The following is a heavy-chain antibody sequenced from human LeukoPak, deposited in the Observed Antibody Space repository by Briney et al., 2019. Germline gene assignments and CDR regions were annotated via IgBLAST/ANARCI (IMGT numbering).Heavy chain of an antibody. CDR1: GGTFSSYA. D-gene: IGHD2-15*01. V-gene: IGHV1-69*04. Sequence: SVKVSCKASGGTFSSYAISWVRQAPGQGLEWMGRIIPIFGIANYAQKFQGRVTITADKSTSTAYIELSSLTTEDTAVYHCARWDSKAPIIVALFDNWGQGTLVTVSS. J-gene: IGHJ4*02. CDR3: ARWDSKAPIIVALFDN. CDR2: IIPIFGIA.